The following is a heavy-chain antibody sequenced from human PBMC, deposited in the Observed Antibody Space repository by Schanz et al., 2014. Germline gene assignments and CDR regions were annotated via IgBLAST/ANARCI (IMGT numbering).Heavy chain of an antibody. J-gene: IGHJ4*02. D-gene: IGHD2-21*01. Sequence: EVQLVESGGGLVQPGRSLRLSCAASGFPFNEYGMLWVRQAPGKGLEWVSGLTEGGGGTYYTDAVKGRFTISRDSSKNTLYLQMNSLRADDTAVYYCAKSKSQLPLFDYWGQGTLVAVSS. CDR3: AKSKSQLPLFDY. CDR1: GFPFNEYG. CDR2: LTEGGGGT. V-gene: IGHV3-23*04.